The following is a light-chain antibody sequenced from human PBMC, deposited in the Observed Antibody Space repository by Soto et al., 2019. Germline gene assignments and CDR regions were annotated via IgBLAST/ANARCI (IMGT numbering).Light chain of an antibody. Sequence: QSALTQPRSGSGSPGQSVTISCTGTSSDVGLYNYVSWYQQEACKAPKLIIYDVNKRPSGFPDRFSGSKSGNTASLTISGLQADDEADYICCSYGGPYTLLFGGGTKLTVL. J-gene: IGLJ3*02. CDR2: DVN. CDR1: SSDVGLYNY. CDR3: CSYGGPYTLL. V-gene: IGLV2-11*01.